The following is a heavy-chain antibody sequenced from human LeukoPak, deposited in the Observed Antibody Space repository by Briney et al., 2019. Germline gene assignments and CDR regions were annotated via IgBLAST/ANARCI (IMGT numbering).Heavy chain of an antibody. CDR2: VSTYSSDT. Sequence: ASVKVSCKASGYIFSSNGISWVRQAPGQGLEWVGWVSTYSSDTNYAQRFQGRVTMTTDTSTRTAYMELRSLRPDDTAVYYCVRDNWNEFDPWGQGTLVTVSS. V-gene: IGHV1-18*01. CDR3: VRDNWNEFDP. J-gene: IGHJ5*02. D-gene: IGHD1-1*01. CDR1: GYIFSSNG.